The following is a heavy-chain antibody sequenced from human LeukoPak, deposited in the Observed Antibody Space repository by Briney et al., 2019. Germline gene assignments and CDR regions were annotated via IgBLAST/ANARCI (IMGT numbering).Heavy chain of an antibody. D-gene: IGHD6-13*01. Sequence: GGSLRLSCAASGFTFSSYWMHWVRQAPGKGLLWVSRINSDGSVTTYADSVKGRFTISGDNAKNTVYLQMNNLRADDTAVYYCARGRGDSSSWYFDYWGQGTLVTVSS. CDR2: INSDGSVT. CDR3: ARGRGDSSSWYFDY. CDR1: GFTFSSYW. V-gene: IGHV3-74*01. J-gene: IGHJ4*02.